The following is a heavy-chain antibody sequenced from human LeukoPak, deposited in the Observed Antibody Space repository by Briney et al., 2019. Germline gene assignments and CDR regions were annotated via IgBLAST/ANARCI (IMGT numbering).Heavy chain of an antibody. V-gene: IGHV4-59*01. J-gene: IGHJ4*02. Sequence: SETLSLTCTASGGSISSYYWSWIRQPPGKGLEWVAYIYYSGTTKYNPSLKSRITISVDTSKNQFSLKLSSVTAADTAVYYCARGPSPFDYWGQGTLVTVSS. CDR1: GGSISSYY. CDR3: ARGPSPFDY. CDR2: IYYSGTT.